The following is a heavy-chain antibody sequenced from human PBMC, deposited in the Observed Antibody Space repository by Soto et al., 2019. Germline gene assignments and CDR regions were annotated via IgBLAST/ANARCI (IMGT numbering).Heavy chain of an antibody. CDR3: ARVAVYYGDYVELYYYYYMDV. CDR1: GGAINNYY. Sequence: PSETLSLTCTASGGAINNYYWSWIRQPPGKGLEWVGNTHHSGSTNYNPSLKSRVTISVDTSKNQFSLKLSSVTAADTAVYYCARVAVYYGDYVELYYYYYMDVWGKGTTVTVSS. J-gene: IGHJ6*03. V-gene: IGHV4-59*01. CDR2: THHSGST. D-gene: IGHD4-17*01.